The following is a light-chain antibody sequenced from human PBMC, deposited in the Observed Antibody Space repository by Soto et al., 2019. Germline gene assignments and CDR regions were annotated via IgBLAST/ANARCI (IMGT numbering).Light chain of an antibody. J-gene: IGKJ4*01. V-gene: IGKV1-39*01. CDR3: QQSYSTPT. Sequence: DIQMTQSPTSLSASVGDSVTITRRASQSINNYLNWYQQKPGKAPKLLMYAASSLQSGVPARCRGSVYGTEFTLTISRLPTEDFATFYFQQSYSTPTFGGGTKVDI. CDR2: AAS. CDR1: QSINNY.